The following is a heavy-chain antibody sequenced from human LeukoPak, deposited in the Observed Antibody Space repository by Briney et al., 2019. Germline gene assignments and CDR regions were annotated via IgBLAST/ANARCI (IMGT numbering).Heavy chain of an antibody. CDR1: GGPISSGDYY. D-gene: IGHD4-17*01. CDR3: ASATVPLLSFDY. J-gene: IGHJ4*02. V-gene: IGHV4-30-4*08. Sequence: SQTLSLTCTVSGGPISSGDYYWSWIRQPPGKGLEWIGYIYYSGSTYYNPSLKSRVTISVDTSKNQFSLKLSSVTAADTAVYYCASATVPLLSFDYWGQGTLVTVSS. CDR2: IYYSGST.